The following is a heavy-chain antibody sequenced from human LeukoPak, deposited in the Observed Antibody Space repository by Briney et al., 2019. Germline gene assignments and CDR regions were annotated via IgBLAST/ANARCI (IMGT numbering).Heavy chain of an antibody. CDR1: GFTFSDYY. V-gene: IGHV3-11*06. Sequence: PGGSLRLSCAASGFTFSDYYMSWVRQAPGKGLEWVSYISSSSSYTNYADSVKGRFTISRDNAKNSLYLQMNSLRAEDTAVYYCARAGRAYGSGFDYWGQGTLVTVSS. CDR2: ISSSSSYT. D-gene: IGHD3-10*01. CDR3: ARAGRAYGSGFDY. J-gene: IGHJ4*02.